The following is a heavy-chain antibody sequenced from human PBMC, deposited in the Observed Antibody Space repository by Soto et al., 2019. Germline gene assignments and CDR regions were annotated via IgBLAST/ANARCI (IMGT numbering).Heavy chain of an antibody. D-gene: IGHD3-10*01. V-gene: IGHV1-18*01. CDR2: ISAYNVNT. CDR1: GYTFTSYG. J-gene: IGHJ6*02. CDR3: ARDSVGVDGMDV. Sequence: QFRLLQSGAEVKKPGATVKVSCKASGYTFTSYGISWARQAPGQGREGMGWISAYNVNTNYAQKIQGRVTMTTDTSTSTADMELRSLRSDDPAVYYCARDSVGVDGMDVWGQGTTVTVSS.